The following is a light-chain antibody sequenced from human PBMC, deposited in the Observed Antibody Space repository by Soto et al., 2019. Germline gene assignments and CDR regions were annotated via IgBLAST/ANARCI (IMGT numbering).Light chain of an antibody. J-gene: IGKJ2*01. CDR2: SAS. Sequence: DIQMTQSPSSLSASVGDRVTITCRASRGIRDALGWYQQKAGKVPKRLIYSASSLQRGVPSRFSGSGSETEFTLTNSSLQPEDFATYYCLQHSDYPFTFGQGTRLE. V-gene: IGKV1-17*01. CDR1: RGIRDA. CDR3: LQHSDYPFT.